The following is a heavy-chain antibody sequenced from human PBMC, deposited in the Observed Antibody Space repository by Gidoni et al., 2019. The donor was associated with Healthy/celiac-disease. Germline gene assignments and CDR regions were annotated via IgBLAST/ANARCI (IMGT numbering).Heavy chain of an antibody. J-gene: IGHJ6*03. V-gene: IGHV1-69*01. D-gene: IGHD5-12*01. CDR2: IIPIVGTA. Sequence: QVQLVQSGAEVKKPGSSVKVSCKASGGTFSSYAISWVRQAPGQGLEWMGGIIPIVGTANYAQKFQGRVTITADESTSTAYMELSSLRSEDTAVYYCARDSPRGYSGYEPFYYYYYMDVWGKGTTVTVSS. CDR3: ARDSPRGYSGYEPFYYYYYMDV. CDR1: GGTFSSYA.